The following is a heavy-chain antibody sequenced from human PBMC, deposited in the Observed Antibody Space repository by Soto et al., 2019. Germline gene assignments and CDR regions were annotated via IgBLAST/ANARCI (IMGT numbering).Heavy chain of an antibody. V-gene: IGHV4-34*01. CDR2: INHSGST. CDR3: AREVAPRITIFGVVIIREVKYGMDV. J-gene: IGHJ6*02. D-gene: IGHD3-3*01. Sequence: PSETLSLTCAVYGGSFSGYYWSWIRQPPGKGLEWIGEINHSGSTNYNPSLKSRVTISVDTSKNQFSLKLSSVTAADTAVYYCAREVAPRITIFGVVIIREVKYGMDVWGQGTTVTVSS. CDR1: GGSFSGYY.